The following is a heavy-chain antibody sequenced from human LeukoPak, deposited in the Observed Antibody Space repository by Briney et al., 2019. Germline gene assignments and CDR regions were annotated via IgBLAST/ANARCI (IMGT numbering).Heavy chain of an antibody. CDR2: IRSKAYGGTT. Sequence: SGGSLRLSCTASGFTFGDYAMSWVRQAPGKGLEWVSFIRSKAYGGTTEYAASVKGRFTISRDDSKNTLYLQMNSLKTEDTAVYYCVRDFRFLEDYWGQGTLVTVSS. CDR1: GFTFGDYA. D-gene: IGHD3-3*01. J-gene: IGHJ4*02. V-gene: IGHV3-49*04. CDR3: VRDFRFLEDY.